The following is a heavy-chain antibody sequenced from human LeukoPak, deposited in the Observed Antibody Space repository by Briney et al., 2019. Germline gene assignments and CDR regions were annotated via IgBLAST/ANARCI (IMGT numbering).Heavy chain of an antibody. CDR2: IRSKAYGGTT. V-gene: IGHV3-49*03. Sequence: GGSLRLSCTASGFTFGDYAMSWFRQAPGKGLEWVGFIRSKAYGGTTEYAASVKGRFTISRDDSKSIAYLQMNSLKTEDTAVYYCTRDLDYSNYENLFDPWGQGTLVTVSS. CDR3: TRDLDYSNYENLFDP. D-gene: IGHD4-11*01. J-gene: IGHJ5*02. CDR1: GFTFGDYA.